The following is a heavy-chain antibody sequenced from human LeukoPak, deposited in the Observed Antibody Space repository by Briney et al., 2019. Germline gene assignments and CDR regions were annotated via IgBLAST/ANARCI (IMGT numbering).Heavy chain of an antibody. CDR3: AKVKSDDFWSGYLFDY. J-gene: IGHJ4*02. Sequence: GGSLRLSCAASGFTFSSYAMSWVRQAPGKGLEWVSAISGSGGSTYYADPVKGRFTISRDNSKNTLYLQMNSLRAEDTAVYYCAKVKSDDFWSGYLFDYWGQGTLVTVSS. CDR1: GFTFSSYA. D-gene: IGHD3-3*01. V-gene: IGHV3-23*01. CDR2: ISGSGGST.